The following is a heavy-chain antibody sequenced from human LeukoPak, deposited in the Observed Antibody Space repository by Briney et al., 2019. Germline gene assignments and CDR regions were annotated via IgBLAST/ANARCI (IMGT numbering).Heavy chain of an antibody. D-gene: IGHD4-17*01. CDR1: GYSISSGYY. CDR3: ARARGLTATTCSWFDP. V-gene: IGHV4-38-2*02. J-gene: IGHJ5*02. Sequence: SETLSLTCTVSGYSISSGYYWGWIRQPPGKGLEWIGSIYHSGSTYYNPSLKSRVTISVDTSKNQFSLKLSSVTAADTAVCYCARARGLTATTCSWFDPWGQGTLVTVSS. CDR2: IYHSGST.